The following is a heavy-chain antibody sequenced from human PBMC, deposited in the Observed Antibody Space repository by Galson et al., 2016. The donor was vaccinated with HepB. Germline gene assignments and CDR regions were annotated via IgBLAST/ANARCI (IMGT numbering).Heavy chain of an antibody. CDR1: DDSVSPYY. Sequence: ETLSLTCTVSDDSVSPYYWNWIRQPPGKGLEWIGYVYYSVSTTYNPSLKSRVTMSVDTSKNQFSLNLSSVTAADTAMDYCARGQRWPLLYFARWGQGTLVTVSS. CDR2: VYYSVST. J-gene: IGHJ4*02. D-gene: IGHD4-23*01. V-gene: IGHV4-59*02. CDR3: ARGQRWPLLYFAR.